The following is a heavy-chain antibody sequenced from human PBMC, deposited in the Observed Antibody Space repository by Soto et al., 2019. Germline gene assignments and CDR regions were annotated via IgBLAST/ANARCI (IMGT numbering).Heavy chain of an antibody. CDR3: ARLLGSYYYYGMDV. V-gene: IGHV3-53*01. J-gene: IGHJ6*02. CDR2: IYSGGST. CDR1: GFTVSSNY. Sequence: GGSLRLSCAASGFTVSSNYMSWVRQAPGKGLEWVSVIYSGGSTYYADSVKGRFTISRDNSKNTLYLQMNSLRAEDTAVYYCARLLGSYYYYGMDVWGQGTTVTVSS. D-gene: IGHD3-16*01.